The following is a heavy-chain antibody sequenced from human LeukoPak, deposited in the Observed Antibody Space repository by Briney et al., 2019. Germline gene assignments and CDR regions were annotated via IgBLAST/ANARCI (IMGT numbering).Heavy chain of an antibody. CDR3: ATQGSGYSSGWFSEGYYYYYYYMDV. Sequence: PSETLSLTCAVYGGSFSGYYWSWIRQPPGKGLEWIGEINHSGSTNYNPSLKSRVTISVDTSKNQFSLKLSSVTAADTAVHYCATQGSGYSSGWFSEGYYYYYYYMDVWGKGTTVTVSS. J-gene: IGHJ6*03. CDR1: GGSFSGYY. D-gene: IGHD6-19*01. CDR2: INHSGST. V-gene: IGHV4-34*01.